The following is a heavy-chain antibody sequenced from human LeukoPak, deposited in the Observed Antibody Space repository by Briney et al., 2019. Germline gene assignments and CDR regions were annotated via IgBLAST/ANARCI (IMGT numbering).Heavy chain of an antibody. J-gene: IGHJ4*02. CDR2: IKSKTDGGTT. D-gene: IGHD6-13*01. Sequence: GGSLRLSCAASGFTFSNAWMSWVRQARGKGLEWVGRIKSKTDGGTTDYAAHVKGRFTISRDDSQNTLYLQMNSLKTEDTAVYYCTRYSSWYVNGFDYWGQGTLVTVSS. CDR3: TRYSSWYVNGFDY. CDR1: GFTFSNAW. V-gene: IGHV3-15*01.